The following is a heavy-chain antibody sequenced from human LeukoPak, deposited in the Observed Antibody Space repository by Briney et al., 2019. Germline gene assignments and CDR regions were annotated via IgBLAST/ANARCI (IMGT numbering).Heavy chain of an antibody. CDR3: ARDSSYDFWSGYYKFLRQPYNWFDP. Sequence: SETLSLTCTVSGGSISSSSYYWGWIRQPPGKGLEWIGSIYYSGSTYYNPSLKSRVTISVDTSKNQFSLKLSSVTAADTAVYYCARDSSYDFWSGYYKFLRQPYNWFDPWGQGTLVTVSS. J-gene: IGHJ5*02. D-gene: IGHD3-3*01. CDR2: IYYSGST. V-gene: IGHV4-39*02. CDR1: GGSISSSSYY.